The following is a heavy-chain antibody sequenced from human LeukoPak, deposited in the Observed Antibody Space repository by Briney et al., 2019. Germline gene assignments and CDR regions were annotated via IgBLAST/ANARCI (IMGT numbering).Heavy chain of an antibody. CDR2: IYDSGST. V-gene: IGHV4-39*07. Sequence: PSETLSLTCTVSGGSIRSSYYYWGWIRQPPGKGLEWIGSIYDSGSTYYNPSLKSRVTISVDTSKNQFSLKLSSVTAADTAVYYCASGRGRRYFDYWGQGTLVTVSS. J-gene: IGHJ4*02. CDR3: ASGRGRRYFDY. CDR1: GGSIRSSYYY.